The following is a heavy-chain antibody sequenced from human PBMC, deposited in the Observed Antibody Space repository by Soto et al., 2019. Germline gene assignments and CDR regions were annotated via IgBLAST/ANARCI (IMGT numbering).Heavy chain of an antibody. J-gene: IGHJ4*02. Sequence: XGCLRRSCVAWGFCFSEYRMSWVRQAPGKGLDWVSTMSTRSSSIFYADSVKGRFTVYRENANNTLYLQTENLSDDDTAVYLCARGFGAVPVAADLDYCGQRTLLTVSS. CDR3: ARGFGAVPVAADLDY. CDR1: GFCFSEYR. CDR2: MSTRSSSI. D-gene: IGHD3-3*01. V-gene: IGHV3-21*06.